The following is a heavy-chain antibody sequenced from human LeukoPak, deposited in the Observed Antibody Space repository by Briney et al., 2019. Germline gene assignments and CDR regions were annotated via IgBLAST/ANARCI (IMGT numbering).Heavy chain of an antibody. Sequence: PSETLSLTCTVSGGSIISDYWSWIRQPRAKGLEWIGYIYYSGGTNYNPSVKSRLTISVDTSKKQFSLKLRSVTAADTAVYYCARETSQKGADYMDVWGKGTTVTISS. CDR2: IYYSGGT. J-gene: IGHJ6*03. CDR1: GGSIISDY. D-gene: IGHD3-16*01. V-gene: IGHV4-59*01. CDR3: ARETSQKGADYMDV.